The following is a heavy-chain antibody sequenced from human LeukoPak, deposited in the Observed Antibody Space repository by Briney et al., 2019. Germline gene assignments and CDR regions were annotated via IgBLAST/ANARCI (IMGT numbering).Heavy chain of an antibody. CDR3: ARRHCSGGSCYGEFDY. CDR2: IYPDDSDT. Sequence: GESLKISCKGSGYGFSNDWNGWVRQMPGKGLEWMGIIYPDDSDTKYSPSFQGQVSISADKSINTAYLQWGSLKASDTAMYYCARRHCSGGSCYGEFDYWGQGTLVTVSS. D-gene: IGHD2-15*01. J-gene: IGHJ4*02. CDR1: GYGFSNDW. V-gene: IGHV5-51*01.